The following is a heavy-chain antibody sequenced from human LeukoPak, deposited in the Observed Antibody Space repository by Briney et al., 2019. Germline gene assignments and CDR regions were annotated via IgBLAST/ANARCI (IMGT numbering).Heavy chain of an antibody. Sequence: GGSLRLSCAASGFTFSSYWMSWVRQAPGKGLEWVANIKQDGSEKYYVDSAKGRFTISRDNAKNSLYLQMTSLRAEDTAVYYCASDWGPTRPFDYWGQGTLVTVSS. CDR3: ASDWGPTRPFDY. CDR1: GFTFSSYW. J-gene: IGHJ4*02. CDR2: IKQDGSEK. D-gene: IGHD7-27*01. V-gene: IGHV3-7*05.